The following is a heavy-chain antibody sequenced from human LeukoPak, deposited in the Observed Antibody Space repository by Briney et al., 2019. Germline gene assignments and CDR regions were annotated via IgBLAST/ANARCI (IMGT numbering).Heavy chain of an antibody. CDR1: GGSISSSSYL. CDR3: ARQGIIIAYFDY. V-gene: IGHV4-39*01. J-gene: IGHJ4*02. D-gene: IGHD3-16*01. CDR2: IFNSGTT. Sequence: PSETLSLTCNVSGGSISSSSYLWGWIRQPPGKGLEWIGSIFNSGTTYYNSSLMSRVTISVDTSKNQFSLKLSSVTAADTAVYYCARQGIIIAYFDYWGQGNMVTVSS.